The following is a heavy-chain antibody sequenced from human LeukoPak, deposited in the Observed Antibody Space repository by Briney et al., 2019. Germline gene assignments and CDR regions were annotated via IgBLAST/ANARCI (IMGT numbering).Heavy chain of an antibody. CDR2: INHSGST. CDR3: ARVQVNTGPRYFDL. J-gene: IGHJ2*01. CDR1: GGSFSGYY. V-gene: IGHV4-34*01. Sequence: SETLSLTCAVYGGSFSGYYWSWIRQPPGKGLEWIGEINHSGSTNYNPSLKSRVTISVDTSKNQFSLKLSSVTAADTAVYYCARVQVNTGPRYFDLWGRGTLVTVSS. D-gene: IGHD4-11*01.